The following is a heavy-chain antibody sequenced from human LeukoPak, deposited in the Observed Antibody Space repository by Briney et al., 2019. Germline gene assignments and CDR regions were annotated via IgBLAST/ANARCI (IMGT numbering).Heavy chain of an antibody. CDR2: IYYSGST. J-gene: IGHJ4*02. CDR1: GGSISSYY. V-gene: IGHV4-59*08. D-gene: IGHD6-19*01. CDR3: ARIGLAVAFDY. Sequence: PSETLSLTCTVSGGSISSYYWSWLRQPPGKGLEWIGYIYYSGSTNYNPSLKSRVTISVDTSKNQFSLKLSSVTAADTAVYYCARIGLAVAFDYWGQGTLVTVSS.